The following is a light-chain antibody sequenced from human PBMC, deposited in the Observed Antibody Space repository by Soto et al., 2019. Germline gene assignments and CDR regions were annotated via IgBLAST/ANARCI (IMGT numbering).Light chain of an antibody. Sequence: IVMTQSPATLSVSPGERATLSCRASQNIYNNVAWYQQRPGQAPRLLIYGASTRAAGIPDRFSGSGSWADFTLTISRLEPEDFAVYYCQQYGSSITFGGGTKVDIK. J-gene: IGKJ4*01. CDR3: QQYGSSIT. CDR1: QNIYNN. CDR2: GAS. V-gene: IGKV3-20*01.